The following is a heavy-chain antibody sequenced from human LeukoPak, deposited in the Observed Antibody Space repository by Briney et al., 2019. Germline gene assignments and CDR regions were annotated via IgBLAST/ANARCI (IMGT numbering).Heavy chain of an antibody. CDR2: IDSGSLYI. CDR3: ARENDGSGSYDAFDI. J-gene: IGHJ3*02. CDR1: KFTFISNS. D-gene: IGHD3-10*01. Sequence: GGSLRLSCAASKFTFISNSMNWVRQAPGKGLEWVSSIDSGSLYIYYADSVKGRFTISRDNAKNSLYLQMNSLRAEDTAVYYCARENDGSGSYDAFDIWGQGTMVTVSS. V-gene: IGHV3-21*01.